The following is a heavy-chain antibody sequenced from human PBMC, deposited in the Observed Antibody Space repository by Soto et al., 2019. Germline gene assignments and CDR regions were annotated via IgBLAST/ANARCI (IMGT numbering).Heavy chain of an antibody. J-gene: IGHJ4*02. CDR2: INHSGST. Sequence: PSETLSLTCAVYGGSFSGYYWSWIRQPPGKGLEWIGEINHSGSTNYNPSLKSRVTISVDTSKNQFSLKLSSVTAADTAVYYCARVVTLLISVAGDPYYFDYWGQGTLVTVSS. D-gene: IGHD2-21*02. CDR1: GGSFSGYY. CDR3: ARVVTLLISVAGDPYYFDY. V-gene: IGHV4-34*01.